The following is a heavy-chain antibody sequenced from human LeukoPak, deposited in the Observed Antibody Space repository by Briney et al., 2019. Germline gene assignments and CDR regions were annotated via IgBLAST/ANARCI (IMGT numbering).Heavy chain of an antibody. Sequence: ASVKVFCKASGYTFTSYGISWVRQAPGQGLEWMGWISAYNGNTNYAQKLQGRVTMTTDTSTSTAYMELRSLRSDDTAVYYCARAPDSSGWFNWFDPWGQGTLVTVSS. CDR2: ISAYNGNT. V-gene: IGHV1-18*01. D-gene: IGHD6-19*01. CDR1: GYTFTSYG. J-gene: IGHJ5*02. CDR3: ARAPDSSGWFNWFDP.